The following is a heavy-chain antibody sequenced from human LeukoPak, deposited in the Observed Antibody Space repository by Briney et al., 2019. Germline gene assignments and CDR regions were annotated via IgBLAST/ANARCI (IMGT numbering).Heavy chain of an antibody. J-gene: IGHJ4*02. CDR2: ISSSSSTI. CDR3: ARDDHDSSGYYYDY. D-gene: IGHD3-22*01. CDR1: GFTFSSYS. V-gene: IGHV3-48*01. Sequence: GGSLRLSCAASGFTFSSYSMNWVRQAPGKGLEWVSYISSSSSTIYYADSVKGRFTISRDDAKNSLYLQMNSLRAEDTAVYYCARDDHDSSGYYYDYWGQGTLVTVSS.